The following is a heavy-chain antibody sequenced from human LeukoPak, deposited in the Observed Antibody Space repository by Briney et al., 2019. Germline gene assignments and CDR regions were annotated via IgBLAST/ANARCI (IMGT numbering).Heavy chain of an antibody. CDR3: ARLVRGVSDY. D-gene: IGHD3-10*01. Sequence: SETLSLTCAAYGGSFSGYYWSWIRQPPGKGLEWIGEINHSGSTNYNPSRKSRVTISVDTSKNQFSLKLSSVTAADTAVYYCARLVRGVSDYWGQGTLVTVSS. CDR2: INHSGST. V-gene: IGHV4-34*01. J-gene: IGHJ4*02. CDR1: GGSFSGYY.